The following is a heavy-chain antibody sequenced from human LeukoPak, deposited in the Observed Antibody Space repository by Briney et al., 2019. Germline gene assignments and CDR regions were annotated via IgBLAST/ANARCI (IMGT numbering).Heavy chain of an antibody. CDR3: ARVVEGGSRGAFDY. V-gene: IGHV1-69*05. CDR1: GGTFSSYA. D-gene: IGHD1-26*01. Sequence: ASVKVSCKASGGTFSSYAISWVRQAPGQGLEWMGGIIPIFGTANYAQKFQGRVTITTDESTSTAYMELSSLRSEDTAVYYCARVVEGGSRGAFDYWGKGTLVTASS. J-gene: IGHJ4*02. CDR2: IIPIFGTA.